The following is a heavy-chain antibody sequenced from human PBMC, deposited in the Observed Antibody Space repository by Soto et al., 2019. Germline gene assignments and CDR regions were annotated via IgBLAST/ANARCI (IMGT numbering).Heavy chain of an antibody. CDR1: GFIFDDYA. CDR3: AKDQPGYCYDYGFGY. D-gene: IGHD5-18*01. V-gene: IGHV3-9*01. Sequence: GGSLRLSCAASGFIFDDYAMHWVRQAPGKGLEWVSGISWNSGGIGYADSVKGRFTISRDNAKNSLYLQMNSLRAEDTAVYYCAKDQPGYCYDYGFGYWGQGTLVTVSS. CDR2: ISWNSGGI. J-gene: IGHJ4*02.